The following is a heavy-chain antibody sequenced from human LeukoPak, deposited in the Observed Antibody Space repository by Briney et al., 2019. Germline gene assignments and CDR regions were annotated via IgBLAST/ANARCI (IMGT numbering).Heavy chain of an antibody. CDR3: VRVGGAFDL. J-gene: IGHJ3*01. CDR2: ISSSSSTI. Sequence: GGSLRLSCAASGFTFSDYSMNWVRQAPGKGLEWISYISSSSSTIYYADSVKGRFTISRDNAKKSLYMQMNSLRAEDTAVYYCVRVGGAFDLGGQGKRVSVSS. V-gene: IGHV3-48*01. D-gene: IGHD3-16*01. CDR1: GFTFSDYS.